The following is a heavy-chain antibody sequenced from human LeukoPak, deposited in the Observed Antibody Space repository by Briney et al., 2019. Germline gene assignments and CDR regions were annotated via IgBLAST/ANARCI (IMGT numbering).Heavy chain of an antibody. CDR1: GFTFNHYG. D-gene: IGHD3-3*01. V-gene: IGHV3-30*18. CDR3: AKVLPYYDFWSGPDY. CDR2: ISYDGSNK. J-gene: IGHJ4*02. Sequence: TGGSLRLSCAASGFTFNHYGMRWVRQAPGKGLEWVAVISYDGSNKYYADSVKGRFTISRDNSKNTLYLQMYSLRAEDTAVYYCAKVLPYYDFWSGPDYWGQGTLVTVSS.